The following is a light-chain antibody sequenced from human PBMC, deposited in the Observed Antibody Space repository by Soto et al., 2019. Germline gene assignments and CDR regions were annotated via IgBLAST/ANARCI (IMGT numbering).Light chain of an antibody. J-gene: IGLJ2*01. Sequence: QSVLTQPPSASGTPGQRVTISCSGSSSNIGSNYVYWYQQLPGTAPKLLIYRNNQRPSGVPDRFSGSKSGTSASLAISGLRSEDGADYYCAAGDDSLSGVVFGGGTKLTVL. V-gene: IGLV1-47*01. CDR1: SSNIGSNY. CDR2: RNN. CDR3: AAGDDSLSGVV.